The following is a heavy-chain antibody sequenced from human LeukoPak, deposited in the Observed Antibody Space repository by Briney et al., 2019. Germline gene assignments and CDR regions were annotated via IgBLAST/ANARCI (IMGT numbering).Heavy chain of an antibody. CDR1: GFTFTSSA. CDR3: ARDRGDYDFWSGLDY. CDR2: IVVGSGNT. Sequence: ASVKVSCKASGFTFTSSAVQWVRQARGQRLEWIGWIVVGSGNTNYAQKFQERVTITRDMSTSTAYMELSSLRSEDTAVYYCARDRGDYDFWSGLDYWGQGTLVTVSS. D-gene: IGHD3-3*01. V-gene: IGHV1-58*01. J-gene: IGHJ4*02.